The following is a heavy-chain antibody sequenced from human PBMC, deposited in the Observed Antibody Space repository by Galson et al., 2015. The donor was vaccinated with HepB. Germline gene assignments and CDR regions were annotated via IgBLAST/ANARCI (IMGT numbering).Heavy chain of an antibody. D-gene: IGHD3-16*01. J-gene: IGHJ4*02. CDR2: IRSKANNYAT. Sequence: CAASGFSFSDSAMHWVRQASGKGLEWVGRIRSKANNYATAYAASVKGRFTISRDDLKSTAFLQMNSLKTEDTAMYYCARAPKQDYHYVWGTHLFDDWGQGTLVTVSS. CDR1: GFSFSDSA. CDR3: ARAPKQDYHYVWGTHLFDD. V-gene: IGHV3-73*01.